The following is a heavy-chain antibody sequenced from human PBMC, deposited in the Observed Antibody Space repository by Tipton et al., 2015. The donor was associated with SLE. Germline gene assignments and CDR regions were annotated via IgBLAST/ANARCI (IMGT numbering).Heavy chain of an antibody. D-gene: IGHD2-2*01. CDR3: AREWSCTNYDYGVDA. CDR1: GASIRDYY. CDR2: IDYDGRP. Sequence: TLSLTCTVSGASIRDYYWTWIRRPPGKGLDWIGYIDYDGRPNYNPSLKSRVTISVDTSNNQCSLKLSSVTVAYTAVYYCAREWSCTNYDYGVDALGQGTTVTVS. V-gene: IGHV4-59*01. J-gene: IGHJ6*02.